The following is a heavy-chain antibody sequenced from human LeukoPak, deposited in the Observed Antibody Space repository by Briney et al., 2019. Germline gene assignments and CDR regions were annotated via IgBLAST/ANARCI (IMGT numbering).Heavy chain of an antibody. CDR3: ARGSWIQLGFDY. V-gene: IGHV4-34*01. J-gene: IGHJ4*02. CDR2: IKHSGST. Sequence: SDTQSLTCAVYGGSFSDYYWRWIRQPPGKGLEWIGKIKHSGSTNYNPSLKSRVTISVDASKNQFSLKLSSVTAADTAVYYCARGSWIQLGFDYWGQGTLVTVSS. D-gene: IGHD5-18*01. CDR1: GGSFSDYY.